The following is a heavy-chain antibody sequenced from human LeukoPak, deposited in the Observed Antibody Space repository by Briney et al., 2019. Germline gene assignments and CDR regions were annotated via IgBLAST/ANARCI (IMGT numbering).Heavy chain of an antibody. J-gene: IGHJ4*02. CDR3: ARDHYRAVTASDY. D-gene: IGHD4-11*01. V-gene: IGHV3-21*04. CDR1: GFTFSTYT. Sequence: GGSLRLSCAASGFTFSTYTMNWVRQAPGKGLEWVSSISSRSSYIYYADSVKGRFTISRDNAKNTLYLQMNSLRAEDTALYYCARDHYRAVTASDYWGQGTLVTVSS. CDR2: ISSRSSYI.